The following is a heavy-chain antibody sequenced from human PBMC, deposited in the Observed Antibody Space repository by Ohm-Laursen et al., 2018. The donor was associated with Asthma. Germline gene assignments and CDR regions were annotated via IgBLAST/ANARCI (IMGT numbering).Heavy chain of an antibody. D-gene: IGHD5-24*01. CDR2: GGSYYDGGLK. CDR1: GFTFSSYA. Sequence: SLRLSCAASGFTFSSYAMSWVRQAPGKGLEWVAVGGSYYDGGLKYYADSVNGRFTISRDDAQNTLYLQMNSLRADDTAVYYCARGSLEGLQWGQGTLVTVSS. V-gene: IGHV3-30-3*01. J-gene: IGHJ4*02. CDR3: ARGSLEGLQ.